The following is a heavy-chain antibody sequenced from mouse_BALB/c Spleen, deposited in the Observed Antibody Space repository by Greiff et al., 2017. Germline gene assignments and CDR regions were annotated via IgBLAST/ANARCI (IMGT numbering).Heavy chain of an antibody. CDR1: GFTFSSFG. J-gene: IGHJ3*01. V-gene: IGHV5-17*02. Sequence: DVMLVESGGGLVQPGGSRKLSCAASGFTFSSFGMHWVRQAPEKGLEWVAYISSGSSTIYYADIVKGRFTISRDNPKNTLFLQMNSLRSEDTAMYYCASLAYWGQGTLVTVSA. CDR2: ISSGSSTI. CDR3: ASLAY.